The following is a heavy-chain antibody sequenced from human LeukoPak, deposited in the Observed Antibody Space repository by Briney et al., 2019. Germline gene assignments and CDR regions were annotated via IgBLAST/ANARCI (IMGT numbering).Heavy chain of an antibody. CDR1: GGSISSYY. CDR2: IYTSGST. CDR3: ARSYSSSWYGDP. J-gene: IGHJ5*02. D-gene: IGHD6-13*01. V-gene: IGHV4-4*07. Sequence: SETLSLTCTVSGGSISSYYWSWIRQPAGKGLEWIGRIYTSGSTNYNPSLKSRVTMSVDTSKNQFSLKLSSVTAEDTAVYYCARSYSSSWYGDPWGQGTLVTVSS.